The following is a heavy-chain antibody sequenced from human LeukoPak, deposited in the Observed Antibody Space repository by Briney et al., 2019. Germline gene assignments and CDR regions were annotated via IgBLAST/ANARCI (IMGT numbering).Heavy chain of an antibody. Sequence: PSETLSLTCTVSGGSISSYYWSWIRQPPGKGLEWIGYIYYSGSTNYNPSLKSRVTISVDTSKNQFSLKLSSVTAADTAVYYCVLGARGAFDIWGQGTMVTVSS. V-gene: IGHV4-59*01. CDR2: IYYSGST. D-gene: IGHD3-16*01. J-gene: IGHJ3*02. CDR3: VLGARGAFDI. CDR1: GGSISSYY.